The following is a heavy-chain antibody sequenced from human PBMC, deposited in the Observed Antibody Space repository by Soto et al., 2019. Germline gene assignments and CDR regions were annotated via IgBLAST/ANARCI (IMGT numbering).Heavy chain of an antibody. CDR3: AEGSSSSRRFDP. V-gene: IGHV1-69*01. CDR1: VGTFSSYA. D-gene: IGHD6-6*01. Sequence: QVQLVQSGAEVKKPGSSVKVSCKASVGTFSSYAISWVRQAHGQGLEWMGGIIPIFNTANYAQKFQGRVKITADEATNTAYMELSSLRSEDTAVYYCAEGSSSSRRFDPWGKGTLVTVSS. J-gene: IGHJ5*02. CDR2: IIPIFNTA.